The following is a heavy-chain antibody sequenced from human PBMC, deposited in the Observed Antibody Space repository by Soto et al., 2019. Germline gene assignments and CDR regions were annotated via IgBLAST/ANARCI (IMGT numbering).Heavy chain of an antibody. V-gene: IGHV3-48*03. CDR3: ARDGRGYGSGSYYPNV. CDR2: ISSSGSTI. Sequence: GGALGLSCASSGVTFSSYEMNWVRQAPGKGLEWVSDISSSGSTIYYADSVKGRFTISRDNAKNSLYLEMNSLRAEDTAVYYCARDGRGYGSGSYYPNVWGQGTKVTVSS. CDR1: GVTFSSYE. D-gene: IGHD3-10*01. J-gene: IGHJ6*02.